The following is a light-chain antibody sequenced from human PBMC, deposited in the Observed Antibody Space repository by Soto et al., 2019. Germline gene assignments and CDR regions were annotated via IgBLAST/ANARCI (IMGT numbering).Light chain of an antibody. CDR3: QQVKSYPLT. Sequence: DIQLTQSPSFLSASVGDRLTITCRASQDIDSSLAWYQQKPGKAPKLLIYAASTLQSGVPSRFGGSGSGTEFTLTISSLQPEDFATYCCQQVKSYPLTFGGGTKVEIK. CDR1: QDIDSS. CDR2: AAS. J-gene: IGKJ4*01. V-gene: IGKV1-9*01.